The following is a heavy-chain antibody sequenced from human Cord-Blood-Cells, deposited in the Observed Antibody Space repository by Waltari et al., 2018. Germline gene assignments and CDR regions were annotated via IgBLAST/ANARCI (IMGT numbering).Heavy chain of an antibody. J-gene: IGHJ4*02. V-gene: IGHV3-49*05. D-gene: IGHD2-15*01. CDR2: IRSKAYGGTT. CDR1: GFTFGDYA. CDR3: TRGGGGNPDY. Sequence: EVQLVASGGGLVKPGRSLRLSCTASGFTFGDYALRWFRQAPGKGLEWVGFIRSKAYGGTTEYAASVKGRFTIPRDDSKSIAYLQMNSLKTEDTAVYYCTRGGGGNPDYWGQGTLVTVSS.